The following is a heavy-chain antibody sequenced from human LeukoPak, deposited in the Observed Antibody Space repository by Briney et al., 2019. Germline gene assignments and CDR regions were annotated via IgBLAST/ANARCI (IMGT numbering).Heavy chain of an antibody. CDR2: IKQDGSEK. CDR1: GFTFSNFW. J-gene: IGHJ4*02. CDR3: ARGGFHYYDSVWGSYRYAAVFDY. Sequence: GGSLRLSCAASGFTFSNFWMSWVRQAPGKGLEWVANIKQDGSEKSYVDSVKGRFTISRDNAKNSLYLQMNSLRAGDTAVYYCARGGFHYYDSVWGSYRYAAVFDYWGQGTLVTVSS. D-gene: IGHD3-16*02. V-gene: IGHV3-7*01.